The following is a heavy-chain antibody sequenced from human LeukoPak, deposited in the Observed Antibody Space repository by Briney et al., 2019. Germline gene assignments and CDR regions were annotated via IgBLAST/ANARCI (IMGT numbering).Heavy chain of an antibody. D-gene: IGHD4-17*01. V-gene: IGHV4-31*03. Sequence: SETLSLTCTVSGGSISSGGYYWSWIRQHPGKGLEWIGYIYYSGSTYDNPSLKSRVTISVDTSKNQFSLKLSSVTAADTAVYYCARGTTTVTNYYFDYWGQGTLVTVSS. CDR1: GGSISSGGYY. CDR3: ARGTTTVTNYYFDY. J-gene: IGHJ4*02. CDR2: IYYSGST.